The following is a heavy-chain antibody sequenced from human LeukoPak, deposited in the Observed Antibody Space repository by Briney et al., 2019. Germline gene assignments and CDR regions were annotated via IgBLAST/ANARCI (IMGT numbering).Heavy chain of an antibody. CDR2: IYTSGST. D-gene: IGHD2-8*02. CDR1: DGSISNYY. Sequence: PSETLSLTCTVSDGSISNYYWSWIRQPPGKGLEWIGYIYTSGSTNYNPSLKSRVTISVDTSKNQFSLKLCSVTAADTAVYYCARHLTGSSVCIEYWGQGTLVTVSS. CDR3: ARHLTGSSVCIEY. J-gene: IGHJ4*02. V-gene: IGHV4-4*09.